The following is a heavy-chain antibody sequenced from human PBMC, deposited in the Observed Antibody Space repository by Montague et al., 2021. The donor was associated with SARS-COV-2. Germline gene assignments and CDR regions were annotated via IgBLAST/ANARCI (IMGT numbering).Heavy chain of an antibody. J-gene: IGHJ3*02. Sequence: CAISGDSVSSNTATCNWNRQSPSIRLEWLGRTYYRSKWYHDYAISLKSRITINPDTSKNQFSLQLSSVAPEDTAVFYCARTTTRMLYPENAFDIWGQGTMVTVSS. D-gene: IGHD2-15*01. V-gene: IGHV6-1*01. CDR1: GDSVSSNTAT. CDR3: ARTTTRMLYPENAFDI. CDR2: TYYRSKWYH.